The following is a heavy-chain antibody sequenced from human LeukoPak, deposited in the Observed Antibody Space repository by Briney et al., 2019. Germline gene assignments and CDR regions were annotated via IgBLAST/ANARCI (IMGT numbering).Heavy chain of an antibody. CDR2: INHSGST. V-gene: IGHV4-34*01. CDR3: ARQTLYCSSTSCYVDYFDY. J-gene: IGHJ4*02. CDR1: GGSFSGYY. Sequence: SETLSLTRAVYGGSFSGYYWSWIRQPPGKGLEWIGEINHSGSTNYNPSLKSRVTISVDTSKNQFSLKLSPVTAADTAVYYCARQTLYCSSTSCYVDYFDYWGQGTLVTVSS. D-gene: IGHD2-2*01.